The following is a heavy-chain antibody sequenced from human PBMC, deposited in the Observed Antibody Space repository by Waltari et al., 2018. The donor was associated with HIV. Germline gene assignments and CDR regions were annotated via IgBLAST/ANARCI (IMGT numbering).Heavy chain of an antibody. CDR3: VRDDPGYGPIDN. J-gene: IGHJ4*02. D-gene: IGHD3-16*01. CDR2: SRRGKNEK. V-gene: IGHV3-7*03. CDR1: GFELRHFS. Sequence: LVESGGGVVKTGGYIRLTCEASGFELRHFSMNWVRQSPLRGLALVASSRRGKNEKQYLDSGMGRLAIARDIAESLVYLQMESLKEDDTATYCCVRDDPGYGPIDNWGQGTLVTV.